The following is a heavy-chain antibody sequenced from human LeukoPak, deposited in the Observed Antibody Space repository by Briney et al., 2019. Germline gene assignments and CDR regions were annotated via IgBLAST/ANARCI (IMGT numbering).Heavy chain of an antibody. CDR1: GGSFSGYY. D-gene: IGHD5-18*01. CDR3: ARVPDRGCSYGYRYYFDY. Sequence: SETLSLTCAVYGGSFSGYYWSWIRQPPGKGLEWIGEINHSGSTNYNPSLKSRVTISVDTSKNQFSLKLSSVTAADTAVYYCARVPDRGCSYGYRYYFDYWGQGTLVTVSS. J-gene: IGHJ4*02. V-gene: IGHV4-34*01. CDR2: INHSGST.